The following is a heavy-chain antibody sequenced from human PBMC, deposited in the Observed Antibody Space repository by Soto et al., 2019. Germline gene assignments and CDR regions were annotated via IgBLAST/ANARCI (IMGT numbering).Heavy chain of an antibody. CDR1: GGSISSGDYY. CDR2: IYHSGST. V-gene: IGHV4-30-4*01. CDR3: ASESLNYGMDV. J-gene: IGHJ6*02. Sequence: SETLSLTCTVSGGSISSGDYYWSWIRQPPGKGLEWIGYIYHSGSTYYNPSLKSRVTISVDTSKNQFSLKLSSVTTADTAVYYCASESLNYGMDVWGQGTTVTVSS.